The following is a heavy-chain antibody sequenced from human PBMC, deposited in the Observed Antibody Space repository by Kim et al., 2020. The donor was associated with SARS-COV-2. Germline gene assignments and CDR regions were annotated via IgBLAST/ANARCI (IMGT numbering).Heavy chain of an antibody. V-gene: IGHV3-30*04. CDR2: ISYDGSNK. CDR3: AREGGTWIQLWTPYFDY. CDR1: GFTFSSYA. Sequence: GGSLRLSCAASGFTFSSYAMHWVRQAPGKGLEWVAVISYDGSNKYYADSVKGRFTISRDNSKNTLYLQMNSLRAEDTAVYYCAREGGTWIQLWTPYFDYWGQEPWSPSPQ. J-gene: IGHJ4*01. D-gene: IGHD5-18*01.